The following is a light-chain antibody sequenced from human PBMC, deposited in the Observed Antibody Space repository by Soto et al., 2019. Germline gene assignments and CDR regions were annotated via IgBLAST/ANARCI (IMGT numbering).Light chain of an antibody. CDR2: WAS. Sequence: DIVMTQSPDSLAVSVGERATINCKCSQSVLYSSNNKNYLAWYQQKPGQPPKLLIYWASTRESGVPDRFSGSGSGKDFTLAISSLLAEDVAVYYCQQYYSPWTFGQGTRVEIK. J-gene: IGKJ1*01. V-gene: IGKV4-1*01. CDR3: QQYYSPWT. CDR1: QSVLYSSNNKNY.